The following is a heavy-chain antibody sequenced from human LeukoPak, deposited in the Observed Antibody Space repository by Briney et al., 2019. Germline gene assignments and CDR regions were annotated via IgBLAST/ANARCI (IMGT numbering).Heavy chain of an antibody. V-gene: IGHV4-59*01. Sequence: SETLSLTCTVSGVSISSYYWSWLQQPPRKGLEWIGYIYYSGSTNYNPSLKSRVTISVDTSKNQFSLKLSSVTAADTAVYYCARVYYYDSSGYYPAEYFQHWGQGTLVTVSS. CDR1: GVSISSYY. J-gene: IGHJ1*01. CDR2: IYYSGST. D-gene: IGHD3-22*01. CDR3: ARVYYYDSSGYYPAEYFQH.